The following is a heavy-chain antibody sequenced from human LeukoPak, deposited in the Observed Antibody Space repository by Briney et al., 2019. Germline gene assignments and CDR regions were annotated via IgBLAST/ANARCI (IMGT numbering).Heavy chain of an antibody. J-gene: IGHJ4*02. D-gene: IGHD6-13*01. CDR3: ARRTAAGRGD. CDR2: IYYSGST. Sequence: ASETLSLTCTVSGGSISSSNYYWDWIRQPPGKGLEWIGSIYYSGSTYYNPSLKSRVTISVDTSKNQSSLKLSSVTAADTAVYYCARRTAAGRGDWGQGTLVAVSS. CDR1: GGSISSSNYY. V-gene: IGHV4-39*01.